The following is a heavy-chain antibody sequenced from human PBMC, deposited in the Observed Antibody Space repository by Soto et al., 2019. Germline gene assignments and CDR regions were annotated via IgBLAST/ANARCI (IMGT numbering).Heavy chain of an antibody. CDR1: GGSVSSYY. V-gene: IGHV4-59*02. CDR2: IYYSGST. CDR3: AREGGGWVRGGHDAFDI. J-gene: IGHJ3*02. Sequence: SSETLSLTCTGSGGSVSSYYSSWLRQPPGKGLEWIGYIYYSGSTNYNPSLKSRVTISVDTSKNQFSLKLSSVSAADTAVYYCAREGGGWVRGGHDAFDIWGKGTMVTVSS. D-gene: IGHD3-10*01.